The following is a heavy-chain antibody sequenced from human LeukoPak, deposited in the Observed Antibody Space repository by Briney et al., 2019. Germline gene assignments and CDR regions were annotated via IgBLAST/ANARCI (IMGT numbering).Heavy chain of an antibody. D-gene: IGHD2-2*01. J-gene: IGHJ4*02. V-gene: IGHV3-7*01. CDR1: GFTFSSYW. Sequence: GGSLRLSCAASGFTFSSYWMTWVRQAPGKGLEWVAHIKNDGSEKYYVDSVKGRFTISRDNAKNSLYLQMNSLRVEDTAVYYCARDPASAVPIDYLGQGTLVTASS. CDR3: ARDPASAVPIDY. CDR2: IKNDGSEK.